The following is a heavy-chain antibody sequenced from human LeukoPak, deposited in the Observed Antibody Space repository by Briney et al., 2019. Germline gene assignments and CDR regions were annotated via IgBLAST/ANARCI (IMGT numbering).Heavy chain of an antibody. V-gene: IGHV4-4*07. D-gene: IGHD5-12*01. CDR1: GGSINSYY. J-gene: IGHJ4*02. Sequence: SETLSLTCTVSGGSINSYYWSWIRQPAGKGLEWIGRIYSTGSTNYNPSLKSRVTMSVDTFKNQFSLKLSSVTAADSAVYYCARAGDSGYDLAFDYWGQGTLVTVSS. CDR2: IYSTGST. CDR3: ARAGDSGYDLAFDY.